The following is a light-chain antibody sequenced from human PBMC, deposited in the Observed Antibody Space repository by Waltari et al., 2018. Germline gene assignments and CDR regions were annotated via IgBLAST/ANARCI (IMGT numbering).Light chain of an antibody. J-gene: IGKJ2*01. Sequence: EIELTQSPATLSLSPGERASLSCRASQSVSNYLAWYQQKPGQAPRLLIFDASNRATGIPARFSGSGSGTDFTLTISSLEPEDFAVYYCQHGSKWPVYIFGQGTKLEIK. CDR3: QHGSKWPVYI. V-gene: IGKV3-11*01. CDR1: QSVSNY. CDR2: DAS.